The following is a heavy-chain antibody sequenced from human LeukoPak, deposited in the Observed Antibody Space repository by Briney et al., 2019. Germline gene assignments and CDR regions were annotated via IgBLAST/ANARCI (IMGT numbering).Heavy chain of an antibody. Sequence: PGGSLRLSCAASGFTVSSNYMSCVRQAPGKGLEWVSVIYSGGSTYYADSVKGRFTISRDNSKNTLYLQMNSLRAEDTAVYYCARNPDYGGYGWFDPWGQGTLVTVSS. V-gene: IGHV3-53*01. D-gene: IGHD4-17*01. J-gene: IGHJ5*02. CDR3: ARNPDYGGYGWFDP. CDR1: GFTVSSNY. CDR2: IYSGGST.